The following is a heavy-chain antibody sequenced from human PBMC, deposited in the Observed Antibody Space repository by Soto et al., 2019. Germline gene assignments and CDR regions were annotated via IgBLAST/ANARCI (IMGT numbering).Heavy chain of an antibody. J-gene: IGHJ6*02. CDR2: IYYIGST. Sequence: PSETLSLTCTVSGGSIGSSSYYWGWIRQPPGKGLERIGSIYYIGSTYYNPSLKSRVTIFVDTSKNQFSLKLSSVTAADTAVYYCARLQGESYCSGGSCYWDYYYYYGMDVWGQGTTVTVSS. V-gene: IGHV4-39*01. CDR1: GGSIGSSSYY. CDR3: ARLQGESYCSGGSCYWDYYYYYGMDV. D-gene: IGHD2-15*01.